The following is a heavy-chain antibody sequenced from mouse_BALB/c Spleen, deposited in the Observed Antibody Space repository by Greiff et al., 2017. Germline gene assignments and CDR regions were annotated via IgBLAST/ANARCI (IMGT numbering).Heavy chain of an antibody. V-gene: IGHV5-6-5*01. D-gene: IGHD1-2*01. CDR1: GFTFSSYA. J-gene: IGHJ4*01. CDR3: ARASLLRLLAMDY. Sequence: EVQLVESGGGLVKPGGSLKLSCAASGFTFSSYAMSWVRQTPEKRLEWVASISSGGSTYYPDSVKGRFTISRDNARNILYLQMSSLRSEDTAMYYCARASLLRLLAMDYWGQGTSVTVSS. CDR2: ISSGGST.